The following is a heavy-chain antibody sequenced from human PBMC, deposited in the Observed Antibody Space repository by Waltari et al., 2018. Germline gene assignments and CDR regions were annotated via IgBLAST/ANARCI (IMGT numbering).Heavy chain of an antibody. CDR3: ARRIGYCSSTSCYRGAFDI. J-gene: IGHJ3*02. D-gene: IGHD2-2*03. V-gene: IGHV4-30-2*01. CDR1: GGSISSGGYS. CDR2: IYHSGST. Sequence: QLQLQESGSGLVKPSQTLSLTCAVSGGSISSGGYSWSWIRQPPGKGLEWIGYIYHSGSTYYNPSLKSRVTISVDRSKNQFSLKLSSVTAADTAVYYCARRIGYCSSTSCYRGAFDIWGQGTMVTVSS.